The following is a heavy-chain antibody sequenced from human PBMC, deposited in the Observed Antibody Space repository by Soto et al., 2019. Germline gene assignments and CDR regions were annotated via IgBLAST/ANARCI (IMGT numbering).Heavy chain of an antibody. Sequence: ASVKVSCKASGYTFTSYDINWVRQATGQGLEWMGWMNPNSGNTGDAQKFQGRVTMTRNTSISTAYMELSSLRSEDTAVYYCERGGFLEWLPYYHYGLDVWGKGKTAPVST. D-gene: IGHD3-3*01. V-gene: IGHV1-8*01. CDR2: MNPNSGNT. CDR1: GYTFTSYD. CDR3: ERGGFLEWLPYYHYGLDV. J-gene: IGHJ6*04.